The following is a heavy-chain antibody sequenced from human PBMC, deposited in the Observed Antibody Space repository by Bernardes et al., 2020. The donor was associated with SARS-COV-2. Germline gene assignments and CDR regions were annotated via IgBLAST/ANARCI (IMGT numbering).Heavy chain of an antibody. CDR2: ISTSSRYL. J-gene: IGHJ4*02. D-gene: IGHD4-4*01. CDR1: GFTFSSYT. V-gene: IGHV3-21*06. Sequence: GGSLRLSCAASGFTFSSYTMNWVRQAPGQGLEWISSISTSSRYLSYSDSVRGRFTISRDNAKNSVSLQMNSLRAEDTAVYYCARVDFSNLYYFDYWGQGTPVTVSS. CDR3: ARVDFSNLYYFDY.